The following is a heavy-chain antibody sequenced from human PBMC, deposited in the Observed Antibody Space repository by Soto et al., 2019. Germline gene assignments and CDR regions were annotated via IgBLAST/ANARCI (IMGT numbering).Heavy chain of an antibody. V-gene: IGHV1-18*01. J-gene: IGHJ5*02. CDR1: GYTFTSYG. D-gene: IGHD2-15*01. CDR3: ARDSGASPGRFDP. CDR2: ISADNDNT. Sequence: SVKVSCKASGYTFTSYGVSWVRQAPGQGLEWMGWISADNDNTKYAQKLQDRVTLTTDTSTNTAYMELRSLRSDDTAVYYCARDSGASPGRFDPWGQGTLVTVSS.